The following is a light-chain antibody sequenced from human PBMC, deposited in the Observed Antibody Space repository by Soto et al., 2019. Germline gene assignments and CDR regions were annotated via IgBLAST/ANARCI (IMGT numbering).Light chain of an antibody. Sequence: QSVLTQPASVSGSPGQSITISCIGTSSDVGFYNYVSWYQQHPGKAPKLIIYEVTHRPSGVSDRFSGSKSGNTGSLTIAGLRAEDEADYYCMSYTTSDTWVFGGGTKLTVL. V-gene: IGLV2-14*01. J-gene: IGLJ3*02. CDR2: EVT. CDR1: SSDVGFYNY. CDR3: MSYTTSDTWV.